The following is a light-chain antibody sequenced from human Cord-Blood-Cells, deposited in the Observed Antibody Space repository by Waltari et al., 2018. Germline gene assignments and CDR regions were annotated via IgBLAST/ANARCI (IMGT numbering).Light chain of an antibody. CDR2: DAS. J-gene: IGKJ1*01. V-gene: IGKV1-5*01. CDR1: QSISSW. CDR3: QQYNSYWT. Sequence: IQMTQSPSTLSDSVGARFTITCRASQSISSWLAWYQQKPGKAPKLLIYDASSLESGVPSRFSGSGSGTEFTLTISSLQPDDFATYYCQQYNSYWTFGQGTKVEIK.